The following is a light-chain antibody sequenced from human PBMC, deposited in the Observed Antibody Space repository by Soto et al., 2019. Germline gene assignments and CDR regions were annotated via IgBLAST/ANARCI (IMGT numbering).Light chain of an antibody. CDR1: QSISRW. J-gene: IGKJ4*01. Sequence: DIRNTRSPCSLSDSVGDRETIHCRASQSISRWLAWYQQKPGKAPKLMIYDASSLESGVPSRFSGSGSGTGFTLTISRLQPEDLATYYCQQRNSCPFTLGRGTKVDIK. V-gene: IGKV1-5*01. CDR3: QQRNSCPFT. CDR2: DAS.